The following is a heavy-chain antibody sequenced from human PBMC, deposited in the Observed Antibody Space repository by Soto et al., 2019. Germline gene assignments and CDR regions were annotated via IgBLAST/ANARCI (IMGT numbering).Heavy chain of an antibody. D-gene: IGHD1-1*01. CDR1: GYGFTTYG. CDR3: ARGRYGDY. J-gene: IGHJ4*02. Sequence: QAHLVQSGAEVKKPGASVKVSCKGSGYGFTTYGITWVRQAPGQGLEWMAWISAHNGNTNYAQKLQGRVTVTRDTSTSTAYMELRSLSTDDTGVYYCARGRYGDYWGQGALVTVSS. CDR2: ISAHNGNT. V-gene: IGHV1-18*01.